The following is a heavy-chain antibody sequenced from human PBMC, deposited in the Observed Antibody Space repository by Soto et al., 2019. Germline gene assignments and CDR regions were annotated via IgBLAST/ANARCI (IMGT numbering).Heavy chain of an antibody. J-gene: IGHJ4*02. V-gene: IGHV5-10-1*03. CDR1: GYDFTSYR. Sequence: EVQLVQSGAEVKKPGESLRISCKGSGYDFTSYRISWVRQMPGKGLEWMGRIDPSDSETNYSPSFQGHATISADKSISTAYLQWSSLKASDTAMYYCARPRGYIYGHWAFDYWGQGTLVTVSS. D-gene: IGHD5-18*01. CDR3: ARPRGYIYGHWAFDY. CDR2: IDPSDSET.